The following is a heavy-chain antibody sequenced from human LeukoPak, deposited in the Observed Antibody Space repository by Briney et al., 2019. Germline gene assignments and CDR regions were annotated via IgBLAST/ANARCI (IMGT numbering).Heavy chain of an antibody. J-gene: IGHJ4*02. Sequence: ASVKVSCKASGGTFSSYAISWVRQAPGQGLEWMGWISAYNGNTNYAQKLQGRVTMTTDTSTSTAYMELRSLRSDDTAVYYCARSYNWNDGFDYWGQGTLVTVSS. V-gene: IGHV1-18*01. D-gene: IGHD1-20*01. CDR1: GGTFSSYA. CDR3: ARSYNWNDGFDY. CDR2: ISAYNGNT.